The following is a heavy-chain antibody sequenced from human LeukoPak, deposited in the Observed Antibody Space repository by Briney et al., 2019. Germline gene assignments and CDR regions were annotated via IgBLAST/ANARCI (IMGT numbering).Heavy chain of an antibody. V-gene: IGHV1-2*02. CDR2: INPNSGGT. Sequence: ASVKVSCKASGYTFTGYYMHWVRQAPGQGLEWMGWINPNSGGTNYAQKFQGRVTMTRDTSISTAYMELSSLRSEDTAVYYCARAPIGYCSSTSCYTSAFDIWGQGTMVTVSS. CDR1: GYTFTGYY. J-gene: IGHJ3*02. D-gene: IGHD2-2*02. CDR3: ARAPIGYCSSTSCYTSAFDI.